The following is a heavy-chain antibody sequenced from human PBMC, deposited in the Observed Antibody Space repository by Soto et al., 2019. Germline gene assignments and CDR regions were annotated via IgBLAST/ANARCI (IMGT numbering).Heavy chain of an antibody. V-gene: IGHV4-39*01. J-gene: IGHJ4*02. CDR3: ARQDILTGYFN. Sequence: SETLSLTCTVSGGSISSSSYYWGWIRQPPGKGLEWIGSIYYSGSTYYNPSLKSRVTISVDTSKNQFSLKLSSVTAADTAVYYCARQDILTGYFNWGQGTLVTVSS. D-gene: IGHD3-9*01. CDR1: GGSISSSSYY. CDR2: IYYSGST.